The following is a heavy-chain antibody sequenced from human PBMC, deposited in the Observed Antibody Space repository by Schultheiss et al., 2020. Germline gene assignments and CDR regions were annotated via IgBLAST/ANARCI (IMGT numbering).Heavy chain of an antibody. CDR3: ARGSTVTTDYYGMDV. CDR2: IKQDGSEK. CDR1: GFTFSSYW. Sequence: GESLKISCAASGFTFSSYWMSWVRQAPGKGLEWVANIKQDGSEKYYVDSVKGRFTISRDNAKNSLYLQMNSLRAEDTAVYYCARGSTVTTDYYGMDVWGQGTTVTVSS. J-gene: IGHJ6*02. V-gene: IGHV3-7*04. D-gene: IGHD4-17*01.